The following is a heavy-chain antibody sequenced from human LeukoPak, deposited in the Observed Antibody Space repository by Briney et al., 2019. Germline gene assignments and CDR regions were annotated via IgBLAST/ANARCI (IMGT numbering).Heavy chain of an antibody. CDR1: GGSISSSSYY. CDR2: IYYSGST. D-gene: IGHD3-16*02. J-gene: IGHJ4*02. V-gene: IGHV4-39*07. Sequence: SETLSLTCTVSGGSISSSSYYWGWIRQPPGKGLEWIGSIYYSGSTNYNPSLKSRVTISVDTSKNQFSLKLSSVTAADTAVYYCARVPYNYDYVWGSYRPYYFDYWGQGTLVTVSS. CDR3: ARVPYNYDYVWGSYRPYYFDY.